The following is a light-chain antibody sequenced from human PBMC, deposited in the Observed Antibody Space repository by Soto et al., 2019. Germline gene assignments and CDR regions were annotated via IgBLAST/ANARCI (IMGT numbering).Light chain of an antibody. Sequence: DIQMTQSPSSLSASVGDRVTITCRASQTIDHHLNWYQHKPGTAPKLLIDAASRMQSGVPSRFSGSGTGTEFTLSVASLQPEDFATYYCQQSYSSTWTFGQGTRVEVK. CDR2: AAS. J-gene: IGKJ1*01. CDR3: QQSYSSTWT. V-gene: IGKV1-39*01. CDR1: QTIDHH.